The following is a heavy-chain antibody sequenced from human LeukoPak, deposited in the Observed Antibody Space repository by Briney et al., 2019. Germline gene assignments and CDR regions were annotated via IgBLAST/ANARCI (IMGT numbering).Heavy chain of an antibody. V-gene: IGHV1-46*01. CDR2: INPSGRST. D-gene: IGHD3-16*02. J-gene: IGHJ4*02. CDR1: VGTFSSYA. Sequence: GASLKVSCKASVGTFSSYAISWVRQAPGQGLEWMGIINPSGRSTSYAQKFQGRVTMTRDMSTSTVYMELSSLRCEDTAVYYCARVAYDYVWGSYRSPFYYFDYWGQGTLVTVSS. CDR3: ARVAYDYVWGSYRSPFYYFDY.